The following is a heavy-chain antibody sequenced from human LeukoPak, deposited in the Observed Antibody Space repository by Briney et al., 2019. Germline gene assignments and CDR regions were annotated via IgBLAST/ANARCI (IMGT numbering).Heavy chain of an antibody. CDR3: TTDDAAAADFYYFDY. J-gene: IGHJ4*02. CDR1: GFTFSSYG. V-gene: IGHV3-15*01. D-gene: IGHD6-13*01. Sequence: GGSLRLSCAASGFTFSSYGMHWVRQAPGKGLEWVGRIKSKTDGGTTDYAAPVKGRFTISRDDSKNTLYLQMNSLKTEDTAVYYCTTDDAAAADFYYFDYWGQETLVTVSS. CDR2: IKSKTDGGTT.